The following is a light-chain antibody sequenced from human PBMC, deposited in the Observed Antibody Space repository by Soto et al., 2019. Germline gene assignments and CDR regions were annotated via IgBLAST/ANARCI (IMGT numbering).Light chain of an antibody. CDR1: QSLSSSY. V-gene: IGKV3-20*01. J-gene: IGKJ1*01. CDR3: QQHGSSPPSWT. CDR2: RAS. Sequence: ETVLTQSPGTLSLSPGERATLFCRASQSLSSSYLAWYQQKPGQAPRLLIYRASNRATGIPDRFSGSGSGTEFTLTISRLESEDFAVYYCQQHGSSPPSWTFGQGTKVEIK.